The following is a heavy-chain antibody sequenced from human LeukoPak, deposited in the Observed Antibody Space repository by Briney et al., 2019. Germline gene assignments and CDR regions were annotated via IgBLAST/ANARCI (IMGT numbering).Heavy chain of an antibody. V-gene: IGHV1-46*03. CDR3: ARVLQDGYSSGWTFDY. D-gene: IGHD6-19*01. CDR2: INPSGGST. Sequence: ASVKVSCKASGYTFTSYYMHWVRQAPGQGLEWMGIINPSGGSTSYAQKFRGRVTMTRDTSTSTVYMKLSSLRSEDTAVYYCARVLQDGYSSGWTFDYWGQGTLVTVSS. CDR1: GYTFTSYY. J-gene: IGHJ4*02.